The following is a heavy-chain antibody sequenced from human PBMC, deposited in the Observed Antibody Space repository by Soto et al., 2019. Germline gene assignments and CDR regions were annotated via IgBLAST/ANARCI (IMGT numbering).Heavy chain of an antibody. J-gene: IGHJ5*02. CDR3: ARTIHL. D-gene: IGHD3-9*01. CDR2: IQPDGSGK. CDR1: GFTFTSDW. V-gene: IGHV3-7*01. Sequence: EVQLVESGGDLVQPGGSLRLSCVASGFTFTSDWMSWVRQAPGKGLEWEANIQPDGSGKFYVDSVKGRFTISRDNAKNSLYLQMNSLRAEDTAVYYCARTIHLWGQGTPVTVSS.